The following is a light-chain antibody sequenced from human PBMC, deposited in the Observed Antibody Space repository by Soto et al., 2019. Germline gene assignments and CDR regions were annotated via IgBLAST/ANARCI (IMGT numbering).Light chain of an antibody. V-gene: IGKV4-1*01. J-gene: IGKJ1*01. CDR1: QNLLYSSDNKNY. CDR3: QQYYSTPRA. CDR2: WAS. Sequence: DIVMTQSPDSLAVSLGERATINCKSSQNLLYSSDNKNYLAWFQKKPGQPPKLLIYWASTRESGVPDRFSGSGSGTDFTLTISSLQAEDVAVYYCQQYYSTPRAFGPGTKVEIK.